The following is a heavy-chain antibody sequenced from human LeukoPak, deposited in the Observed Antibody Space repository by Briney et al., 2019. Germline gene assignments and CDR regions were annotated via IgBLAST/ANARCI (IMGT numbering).Heavy chain of an antibody. Sequence: GGSLRLSCAASGLTFSNYAMSWVRQAPGKGLEWVSAISVSGASTYYADSVKGRFTISRDNSKKTLYLKMNSLRAEDTAVYYCAKDWVAVAGNYFDYWGQGTLVTVSS. V-gene: IGHV3-23*01. CDR2: ISVSGAST. CDR3: AKDWVAVAGNYFDY. D-gene: IGHD6-19*01. CDR1: GLTFSNYA. J-gene: IGHJ4*02.